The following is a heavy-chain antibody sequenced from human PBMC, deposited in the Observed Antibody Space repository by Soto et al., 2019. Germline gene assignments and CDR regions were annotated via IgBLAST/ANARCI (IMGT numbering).Heavy chain of an antibody. V-gene: IGHV1-69*02. CDR3: ARGYPGDGSIDY. CDR1: GGTFSSYI. Sequence: QVQLVQSGAEVKKPGSSVKVSCKASGGTFSSYIISWVRQAPGQGLEWMGRIIPIVGIVNYAEKFQGRVTIRADKSTSTAYMELSSLRAEDTAVYYCARGYPGDGSIDYWGQGTLVTVSS. CDR2: IIPIVGIV. J-gene: IGHJ4*02. D-gene: IGHD1-1*01.